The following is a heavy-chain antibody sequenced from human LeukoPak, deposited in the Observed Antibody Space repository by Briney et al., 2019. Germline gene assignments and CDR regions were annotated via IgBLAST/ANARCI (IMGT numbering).Heavy chain of an antibody. V-gene: IGHV1-8*01. Sequence: ASVKVSCKASGYTFTSYDINWVRQATGQGLEWVGWMNPNSGNTGYAQKFQGRVTMTRNTSISKAYMELSSLRSEDTAVDYCARGVGATTAPYYYYYMDVWGKGTTVTVSS. CDR1: GYTFTSYD. J-gene: IGHJ6*03. CDR2: MNPNSGNT. CDR3: ARGVGATTAPYYYYYMDV. D-gene: IGHD1-26*01.